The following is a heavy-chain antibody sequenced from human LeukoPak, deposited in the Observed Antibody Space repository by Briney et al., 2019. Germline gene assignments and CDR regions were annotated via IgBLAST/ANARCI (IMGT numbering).Heavy chain of an antibody. CDR3: ARWGQRGSGWAKLFDY. D-gene: IGHD6-19*01. J-gene: IGHJ4*02. V-gene: IGHV3-7*03. CDR2: IKQDGSEK. Sequence: GGSLRLSCAASGFTFSSYWMSWVRQAPGKGLEWVAHIKQDGSEKYYVDSVKGRFTISRDNAKNSLYLQMNSLRVEDTAVYYCARWGQRGSGWAKLFDYWGQGTLVTVSS. CDR1: GFTFSSYW.